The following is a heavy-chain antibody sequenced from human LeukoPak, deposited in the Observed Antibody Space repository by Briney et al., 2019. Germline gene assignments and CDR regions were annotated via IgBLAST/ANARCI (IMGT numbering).Heavy chain of an antibody. CDR1: GFTFSDYV. D-gene: IGHD2-15*01. Sequence: GGSLRLSCAASGFTFSDYVMIWVRQAPGKGLEWVSGITASGGRTFYGDSVRGRFTMSRDNSKNTVYLQMNSLRVDDTAVYYCARRDIVVVVSASDYWGQGTLVTVSS. CDR3: ARRDIVVVVSASDY. J-gene: IGHJ4*02. CDR2: ITASGGRT. V-gene: IGHV3-23*01.